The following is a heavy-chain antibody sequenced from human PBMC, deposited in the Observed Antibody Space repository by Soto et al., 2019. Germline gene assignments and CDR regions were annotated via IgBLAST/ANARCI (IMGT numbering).Heavy chain of an antibody. Sequence: GGPLSPSCPASGFPFSANAIAWVLQPPGKGLECLSGISGSGDATHYADSVKGRFTSSRDNSKNTAYLEMRRLRVEDTVLYYCAKEVTSCCYPGFDFWGQGTLVTGSS. CDR1: GFPFSANA. D-gene: IGHD3-16*02. J-gene: IGHJ4*02. V-gene: IGHV3-23*01. CDR2: ISGSGDAT. CDR3: AKEVTSCCYPGFDF.